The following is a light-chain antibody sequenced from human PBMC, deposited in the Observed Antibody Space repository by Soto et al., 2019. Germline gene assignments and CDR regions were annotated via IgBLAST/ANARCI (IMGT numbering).Light chain of an antibody. J-gene: IGKJ4*01. CDR1: QSLSRSY. Sequence: EVVLTQSPVALSVSPGERTTLSCRASQSLSRSYMAWYQQRPCQAPRHRIYGTSNRATGIPNRFSGSGSGTDFTLTITRLEPEDVAVYYCQQCGSATFTFGGGTKVAI. V-gene: IGKV3-20*01. CDR2: GTS. CDR3: QQCGSATFT.